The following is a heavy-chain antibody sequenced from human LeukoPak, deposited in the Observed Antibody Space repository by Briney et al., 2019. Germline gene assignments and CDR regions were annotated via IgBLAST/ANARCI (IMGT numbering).Heavy chain of an antibody. CDR1: GFTSSSYG. V-gene: IGHV3-30*18. CDR3: AKDGGDYGNY. Sequence: PGRSPRRSCAASGFTSSSYGMHRVRQAPGKGLEGVAVISYDGSNKYYADSVKGRFTIPGDNSKNTLYLQLHSLRAEDAGVYYCAKDGGDYGNYWGQGTLVTVSS. CDR2: ISYDGSNK. J-gene: IGHJ4*02. D-gene: IGHD4-17*01.